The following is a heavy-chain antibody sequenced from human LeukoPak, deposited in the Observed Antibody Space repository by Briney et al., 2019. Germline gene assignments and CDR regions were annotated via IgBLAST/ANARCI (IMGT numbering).Heavy chain of an antibody. V-gene: IGHV3-64*01. J-gene: IGHJ4*02. D-gene: IGHD2/OR15-2a*01. CDR3: VRDLGTAFYGLSDD. CDR1: GFTFSTYA. Sequence: GGSLRLSCAASGFTFSTYAMHWVRQGPGQGLEYIASIRNNGDTTFYATSVKGRFTISRDNSMETLYLQMDRLRVDDTGVYFCVRDLGTAFYGLSDDWGQGNLVIVSS. CDR2: IRNNGDTT.